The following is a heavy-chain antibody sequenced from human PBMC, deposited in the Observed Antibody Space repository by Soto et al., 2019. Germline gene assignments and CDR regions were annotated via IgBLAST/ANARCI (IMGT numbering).Heavy chain of an antibody. D-gene: IGHD6-13*01. CDR2: ISSSGFT. CDR3: VRDCYSSSCFDL. Sequence: QVQLQESGPGLVKPSETLSLTCTVSGGSITPYYWSWIRQPPGKRLEWIGYISSSGFTIYNPSLNSRVTISVDTSKNQFSLKLSSVTAADTAVYYCVRDCYSSSCFDLWGQGTLVTVSS. J-gene: IGHJ4*02. CDR1: GGSITPYY. V-gene: IGHV4-59*01.